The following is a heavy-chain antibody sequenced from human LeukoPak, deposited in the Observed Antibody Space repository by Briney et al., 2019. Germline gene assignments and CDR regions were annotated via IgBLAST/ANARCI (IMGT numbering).Heavy chain of an antibody. V-gene: IGHV1-8*01. J-gene: IGHJ4*02. Sequence: ASVKVSCKASGYTFASYDINWVRQATGQGLEWMGWMNPNSGNTGYAQKFQGRVTMTRNTSISTAYMELSSLRSEDTAVYYCARGPTSPYYYGSGSPSDYWGQGTLVTVSS. D-gene: IGHD3-10*01. CDR1: GYTFASYD. CDR2: MNPNSGNT. CDR3: ARGPTSPYYYGSGSPSDY.